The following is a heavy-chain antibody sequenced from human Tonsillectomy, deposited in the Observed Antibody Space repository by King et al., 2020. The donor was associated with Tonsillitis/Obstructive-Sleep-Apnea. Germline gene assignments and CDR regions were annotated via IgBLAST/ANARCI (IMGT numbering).Heavy chain of an antibody. CDR1: GASDRSYF. J-gene: IGHJ4*02. Sequence: VQLQESGPGLVKPSETLSLTCTVSGASDRSYFWSWIRQPAGKGLEWIGRISASGSTNYNPSLNSRVTMSLDTSTSQFSLKLTSVTAADTAMYYCAREGHRGQAFDYWGQGTLVTVSS. CDR2: ISASGST. CDR3: AREGHRGQAFDY. D-gene: IGHD3-10*01. V-gene: IGHV4-4*07.